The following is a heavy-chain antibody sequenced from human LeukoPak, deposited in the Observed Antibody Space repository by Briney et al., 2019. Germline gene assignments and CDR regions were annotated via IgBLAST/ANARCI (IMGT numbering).Heavy chain of an antibody. CDR2: ISVDGGQT. J-gene: IGHJ6*03. CDR3: EREDNYLYEYSYYYMDV. CDR1: GFTFNYYA. D-gene: IGHD1-1*01. V-gene: IGHV3-30*04. Sequence: GGSLRLSCAASGFTFNYYALHWVRQAPGKGLEWVAVISVDGGQTSYADSVKGRFTVSRDNSKNTLNLQMHGLRAEDTAVYFCEREDNYLYEYSYYYMDVWGRGTTVTVSS.